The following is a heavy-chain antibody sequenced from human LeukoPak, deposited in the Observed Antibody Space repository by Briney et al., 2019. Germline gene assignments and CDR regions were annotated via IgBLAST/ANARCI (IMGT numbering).Heavy chain of an antibody. Sequence: ASVKVSCKASGYTFTSYYMHWVRQAPGQGLEWMGGIIPIFGTANYAQKFQGRVTITADKSTSTAYMELSSLRSEDTAVYYCASGGSGSYRFFDYWGQGTLVTVSS. J-gene: IGHJ4*02. CDR2: IIPIFGTA. D-gene: IGHD3-10*01. CDR1: GYTFTSYY. CDR3: ASGGSGSYRFFDY. V-gene: IGHV1-69*06.